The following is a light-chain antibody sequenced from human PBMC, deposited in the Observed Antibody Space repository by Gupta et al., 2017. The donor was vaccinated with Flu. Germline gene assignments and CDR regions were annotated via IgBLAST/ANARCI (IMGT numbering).Light chain of an antibody. CDR1: QGISSY. CDR2: YAS. J-gene: IGKJ5*01. CDR3: QQYYSTIP. V-gene: IGKV1D-43*01. Sequence: AIRMTQSPFSLSASVGDRVTITCWASQGISSYLAWYQQKPAKAPKLFIYYASRFQSGDPSRFSGGGYVTDYTLTSSRRQDEDFADYYGQQYYSTIPFGQGTLLDIK.